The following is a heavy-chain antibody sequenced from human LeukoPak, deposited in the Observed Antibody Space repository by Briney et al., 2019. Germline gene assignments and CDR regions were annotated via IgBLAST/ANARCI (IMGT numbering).Heavy chain of an antibody. CDR3: ARGRYCSSTSCSYFDY. CDR1: GFTFSSYW. Sequence: GGSLRLSCAASGFTFSSYWMSWVRQAPGKGLEWVANIKLDGSEKYYVDSVKGRFTISRDNAKNSLYLQMNSLRAEDTAVYYCARGRYCSSTSCSYFDYWGQGTLVTVSS. V-gene: IGHV3-7*01. J-gene: IGHJ4*02. D-gene: IGHD2-2*01. CDR2: IKLDGSEK.